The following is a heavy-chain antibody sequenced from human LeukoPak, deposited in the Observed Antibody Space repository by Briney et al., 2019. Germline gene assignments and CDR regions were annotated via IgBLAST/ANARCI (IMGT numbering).Heavy chain of an antibody. CDR1: GDSISSYY. J-gene: IGHJ4*02. V-gene: IGHV4-59*01. D-gene: IGHD2-21*01. Sequence: SETLSLTCAVSGDSISSYYWSWIRQPPGKGLEWIGYIYYSGSTNYNPSLKSRVTISVDTSKNQFSLKLSSVTAADTAVYYCARGVVIAPQTFDYWGQGTLVTVSS. CDR3: ARGVVIAPQTFDY. CDR2: IYYSGST.